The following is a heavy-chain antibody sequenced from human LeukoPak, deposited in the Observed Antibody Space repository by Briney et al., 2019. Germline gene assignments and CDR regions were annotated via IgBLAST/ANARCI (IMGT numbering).Heavy chain of an antibody. CDR3: ARGVVPAAGRAFDI. J-gene: IGHJ3*02. V-gene: IGHV4-4*07. CDR2: IYTSGST. CDR1: GGSISSYY. Sequence: MSSETLSLTCTVSGGSISSYYWSWIRQPAGKGLEWIGRIYTSGSTNYNPSLKSRVTMSVDTSKNQFSLKLSSVTAADTAVYYCARGVVPAAGRAFDIWGQGTMVTVSS. D-gene: IGHD2-2*01.